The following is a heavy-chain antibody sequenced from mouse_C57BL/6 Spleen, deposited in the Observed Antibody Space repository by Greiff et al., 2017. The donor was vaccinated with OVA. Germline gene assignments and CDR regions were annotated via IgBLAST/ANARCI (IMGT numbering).Heavy chain of an antibody. CDR1: GYTFTSYW. Sequence: QVQLKQPGAELVRPGSSVKLSCKASGYTFTSYWMHWVKQRPIQGLEWIGNIDPSDSETHYNQKFKDKATLTVDKSSSTAYMQLSSLTSEDSAVYYCATATVVTNYFDYWGQGTTLTVSS. J-gene: IGHJ2*01. CDR2: IDPSDSET. D-gene: IGHD1-1*01. CDR3: ATATVVTNYFDY. V-gene: IGHV1-52*01.